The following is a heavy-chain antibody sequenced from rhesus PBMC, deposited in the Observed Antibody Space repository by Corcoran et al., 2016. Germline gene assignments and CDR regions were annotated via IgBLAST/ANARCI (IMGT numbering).Heavy chain of an antibody. Sequence: QVQLQESGPGLVTSSETLSLTCAVSGASISSYWWTWIRQPPGKGLEWIGEINGNIGITDSNPSLRSRVTISKDASKNQFSLKLTSVTAADTAVYYCASEFVYWGQGVLVTVSS. V-gene: IGHV4-80*01. CDR3: ASEFVY. CDR2: INGNIGIT. J-gene: IGHJ4*01. CDR1: GASISSYW.